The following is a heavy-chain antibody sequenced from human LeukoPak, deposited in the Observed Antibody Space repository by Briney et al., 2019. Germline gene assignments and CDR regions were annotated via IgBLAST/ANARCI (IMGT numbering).Heavy chain of an antibody. CDR3: AREGSYCVGGDCYSFDF. J-gene: IGHJ4*02. CDR1: GYRFISNY. Sequence: GASVKVSVKASGYRFISNYIQWVRQAPGLGPEWMGWMHPGNGNTRYAEKFQGRVTMTRDTSINTAYMDLNSLRSDDTAVYYCAREGSYCVGGDCYSFDFWGQGTLITVSS. V-gene: IGHV1-2*02. D-gene: IGHD2-21*02. CDR2: MHPGNGNT.